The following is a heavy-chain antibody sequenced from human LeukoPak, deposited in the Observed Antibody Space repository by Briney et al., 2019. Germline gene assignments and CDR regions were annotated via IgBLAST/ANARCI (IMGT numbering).Heavy chain of an antibody. CDR2: IRYDGNNK. J-gene: IGHJ3*02. Sequence: LLGGSLRLSCAASGFTFSSYGMHWVRQAPGKGLEWVAFIRYDGNNKYYADSVKGRFTISRDNSKNTLYLQMNSLRAEDTAVYYCARDWTDSGYDAFDIWGQGTMVTVSS. D-gene: IGHD3-22*01. V-gene: IGHV3-30*02. CDR3: ARDWTDSGYDAFDI. CDR1: GFTFSSYG.